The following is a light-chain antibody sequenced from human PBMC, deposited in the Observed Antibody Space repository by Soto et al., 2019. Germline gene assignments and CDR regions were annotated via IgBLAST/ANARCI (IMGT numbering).Light chain of an antibody. J-gene: IGLJ1*01. CDR1: SSDVGGYNY. V-gene: IGLV2-14*01. CDR2: EVN. CDR3: SSYTSSSLWV. Sequence: QSVLTQPASVSGSPGQSITISCTGTSSDVGGYNYVSWYQQHPGKAPKLMIYEVNNRPSGVSNRFSGSKSGNTASLTISGLQAEDEADYYCSSYTSSSLWVFGTGTKVTVL.